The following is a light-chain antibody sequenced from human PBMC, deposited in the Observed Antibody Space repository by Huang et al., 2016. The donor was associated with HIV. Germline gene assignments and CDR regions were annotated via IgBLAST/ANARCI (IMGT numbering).Light chain of an antibody. CDR3: QQYYTNYYT. V-gene: IGKV4-1*01. CDR2: WAS. J-gene: IGKJ2*01. Sequence: DIVMTQSPDSLTVSLGERATINCKSIQDLLFNATNKSFLALYQQRPRPPPKLLIYWASTRASDVPDRFSGSGSGTDFTLTINSLQAEDMAVYFCQQYYTNYYTFGQGTKLEIQ. CDR1: QDLLFNATNKSF.